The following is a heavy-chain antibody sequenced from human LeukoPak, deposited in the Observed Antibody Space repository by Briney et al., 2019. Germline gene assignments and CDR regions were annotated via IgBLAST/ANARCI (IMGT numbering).Heavy chain of an antibody. J-gene: IGHJ4*02. D-gene: IGHD1-1*01. V-gene: IGHV3-23*01. CDR2: IRSNGDTA. Sequence: GGSLRLSCAASGFTFSSIAMTWVRQAPGKGLEWVSSIRSNGDTAYNADSVKGRFTISRDNSKNTLYLQMNSLRVEDTAIYYCAKGQELDDGVFDSWGQGTLVTVSS. CDR3: AKGQELDDGVFDS. CDR1: GFTFSSIA.